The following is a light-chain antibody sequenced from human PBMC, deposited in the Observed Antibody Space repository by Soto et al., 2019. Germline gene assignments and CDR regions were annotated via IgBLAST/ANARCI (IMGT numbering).Light chain of an antibody. CDR3: QTWGTGILV. V-gene: IGLV4-69*01. Sequence: QSVLTQSPSASASLGASVKLTCTLSSRHSSYAIAWHQQQPEKGPRYLMKLNSDGRHPKGDGIPDRFSGSSSGTERYLTIASLHSEDEADYYCQTWGTGILVFGGGTKLTVL. J-gene: IGLJ2*01. CDR1: SRHSSYA. CDR2: LNSDGRH.